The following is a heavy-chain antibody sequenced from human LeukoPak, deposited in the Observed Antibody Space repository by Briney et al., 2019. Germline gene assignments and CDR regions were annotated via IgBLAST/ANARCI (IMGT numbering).Heavy chain of an antibody. CDR2: INRDGSEE. Sequence: PGGSLRLSCAASGFTFSGYWMIWVRQAPGKGLEWVATINRDGSEEFYVDAVKGRFTISRDNTKDSLYLQMNSLRAEDTAVYYCARYNNDSSFSFDYWGQGTLVTGSS. V-gene: IGHV3-7*01. J-gene: IGHJ4*02. D-gene: IGHD1-1*01. CDR3: ARYNNDSSFSFDY. CDR1: GFTFSGYW.